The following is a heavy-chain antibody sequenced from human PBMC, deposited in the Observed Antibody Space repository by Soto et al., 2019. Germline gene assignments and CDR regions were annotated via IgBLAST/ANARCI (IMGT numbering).Heavy chain of an antibody. V-gene: IGHV3-48*03. CDR1: GFTFSSYQ. CDR2: IDNSGDSI. D-gene: IGHD3-9*01. J-gene: IGHJ4*02. CDR3: ARTAYHHILTGYYPFDY. Sequence: GGSLRLSCAASGFTFSSYQMNWVRHVPGKGLEWIAYIDNSGDSIFYADSVKGRFTISRDNAKNSLHLQINSLRAEDTAVYYCARTAYHHILTGYYPFDYWGLGTLVTVSS.